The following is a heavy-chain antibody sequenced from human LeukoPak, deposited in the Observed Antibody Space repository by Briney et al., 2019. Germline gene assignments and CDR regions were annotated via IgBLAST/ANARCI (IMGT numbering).Heavy chain of an antibody. D-gene: IGHD5-24*01. CDR3: ARQMATRSDYMDY. V-gene: IGHV5-51*01. Sequence: GESLKISCKGSGYSFTIYWIGWVRQMPGKGLEWMGIIYPGDSATRDSPSFQGQVTISADKSISTAYLQWSSLKASDTAMYCCARQMATRSDYMDYWGQGTLVTVSS. CDR2: IYPGDSAT. CDR1: GYSFTIYW. J-gene: IGHJ4*02.